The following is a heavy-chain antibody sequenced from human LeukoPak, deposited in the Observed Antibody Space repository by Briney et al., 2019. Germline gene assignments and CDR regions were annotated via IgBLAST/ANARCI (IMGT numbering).Heavy chain of an antibody. D-gene: IGHD3-10*01. Sequence: ASVRVSCKASGYTFTGYYMHWVRQAPGQGREWMGCINPNSGGTNYAQKFQGRVTMTRDTSISTAYMELSRLRSDDTAVYYCATDYGAGALDYWGQGTLVTVSS. J-gene: IGHJ4*02. V-gene: IGHV1-2*02. CDR2: INPNSGGT. CDR1: GYTFTGYY. CDR3: ATDYGAGALDY.